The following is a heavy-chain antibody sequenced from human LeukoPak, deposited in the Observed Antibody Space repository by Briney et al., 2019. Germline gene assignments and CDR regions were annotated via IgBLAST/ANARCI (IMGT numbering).Heavy chain of an antibody. CDR1: GGSISSYY. CDR2: IYYSGST. V-gene: IGHV4-59*01. J-gene: IGHJ5*02. D-gene: IGHD2-15*01. CDR3: AREEVADCSGGSCYATDWFDP. Sequence: SETLSLTCTVSGGSISSYYWSWIRQPPGKGLEWIGCIYYSGSTNYNPSLKSRVTISVDTSKNQFSLKLSSVTAADTAVYYCAREEVADCSGGSCYATDWFDPWGQGTLVTVSS.